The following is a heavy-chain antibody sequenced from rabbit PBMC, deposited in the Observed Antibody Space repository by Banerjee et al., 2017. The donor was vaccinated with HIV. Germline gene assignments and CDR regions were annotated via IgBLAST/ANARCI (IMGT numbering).Heavy chain of an antibody. V-gene: IGHV1S45*01. Sequence: QEQLKESGGGLVQPGGSLKLSCKASGFDFSSYYMSWVRQAPGKGLEWIACIWTSTSGTWYASWAKGRFTISKTSSTTVTLQMTSLTAADTATYFCARTGMNIFDVFNLWGQGTLVTVS. J-gene: IGHJ4*01. CDR3: ARTGMNIFDVFNL. CDR2: IWTSTSGT. CDR1: GFDFSSYYM.